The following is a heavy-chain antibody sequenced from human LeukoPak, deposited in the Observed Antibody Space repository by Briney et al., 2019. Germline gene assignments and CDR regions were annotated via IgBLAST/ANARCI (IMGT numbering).Heavy chain of an antibody. J-gene: IGHJ5*02. CDR1: GYTFTGYY. CDR3: ARGYCSGGGCYSVENWFDP. CDR2: INPNSGGT. V-gene: IGHV1-2*06. D-gene: IGHD2-15*01. Sequence: ASVKVSCEASGYTFTGYYIFWVRQAPGQGLKWMGRINPNSGGTQYAQEFQGRVTMTRDTSISTAYMELSRLRSDDTAVYYCARGYCSGGGCYSVENWFDPWGQGTLVTVSS.